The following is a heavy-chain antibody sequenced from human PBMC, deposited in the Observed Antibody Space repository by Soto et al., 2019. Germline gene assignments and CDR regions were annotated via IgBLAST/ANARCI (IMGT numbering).Heavy chain of an antibody. D-gene: IGHD4-17*01. Sequence: GGSLRLSCAASGFTFSSYAMSWVRQAPGKGLEWVSAISGSGGSTYYADSVKGRFTISRDNSKNTLYLQMNSLRAEDTAVYYCAKDFRYEREVTTLSSGYFDYWGQGTLVTVSS. CDR2: ISGSGGST. V-gene: IGHV3-23*01. CDR1: GFTFSSYA. CDR3: AKDFRYEREVTTLSSGYFDY. J-gene: IGHJ4*02.